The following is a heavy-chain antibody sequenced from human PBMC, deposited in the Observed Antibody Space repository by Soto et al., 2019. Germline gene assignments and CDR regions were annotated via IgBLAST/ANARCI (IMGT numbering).Heavy chain of an antibody. D-gene: IGHD2-21*01. V-gene: IGHV3-74*01. CDR3: ARVSGWGWDWYFDL. J-gene: IGHJ2*01. CDR2: INSDGSST. Sequence: EVQLVESGGGLVQPGGSLRLSCAASGFTFSSYWMHWVRQAPGKGLVWVSRINSDGSSTSYADSVKGRFTISRHNAKNTLYLQMNSLRAEDTAVYYCARVSGWGWDWYFDLWGRGTLVTVSS. CDR1: GFTFSSYW.